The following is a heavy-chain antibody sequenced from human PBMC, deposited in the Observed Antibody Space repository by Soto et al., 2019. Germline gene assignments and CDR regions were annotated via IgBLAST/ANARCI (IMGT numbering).Heavy chain of an antibody. CDR2: ISYDGSNK. Sequence: PGGSLRLSCAASGFTFSSYAMHWVRQAPGKGLEWVAVISYDGSNKYYADSVKGRFTISRDNSKNTLYLQMNSLRAEDTAVYYCARVAPGRYSSSVFDYWGQGTLVTVSS. CDR1: GFTFSSYA. CDR3: ARVAPGRYSSSVFDY. J-gene: IGHJ4*02. V-gene: IGHV3-30-3*01. D-gene: IGHD6-13*01.